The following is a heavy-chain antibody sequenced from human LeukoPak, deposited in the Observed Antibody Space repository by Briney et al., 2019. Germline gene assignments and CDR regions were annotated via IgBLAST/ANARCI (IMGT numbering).Heavy chain of an antibody. D-gene: IGHD3-3*01. V-gene: IGHV4-61*02. CDR2: IFTSGRT. Sequence: PSQTLSLTCSVSGGSISGGSDYWSWIRQPAGKGLEWIGRIFTSGRTTYSPSLKSRVTISIDTSKNHFSLRLHSVTAADTAVYYCARESGYFSGGWFYPWGQGTLVTVSS. CDR1: GGSISGGSDY. J-gene: IGHJ5*02. CDR3: ARESGYFSGGWFYP.